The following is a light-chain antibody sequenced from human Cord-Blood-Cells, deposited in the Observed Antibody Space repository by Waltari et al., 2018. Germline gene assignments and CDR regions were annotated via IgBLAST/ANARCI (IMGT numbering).Light chain of an antibody. J-gene: IGKJ2*03. Sequence: IQMTQSPSSLSASLRDRLTLTCRASQSISSSLNWYQHKQGKAPKLLIYAASSLQSGVPSRFSGSGSGTDFTLTISSLQPEDFATYYCQQSYSTPYSFGQGTKLEIK. CDR3: QQSYSTPYS. CDR2: AAS. V-gene: IGKV1-39*01. CDR1: QSISSS.